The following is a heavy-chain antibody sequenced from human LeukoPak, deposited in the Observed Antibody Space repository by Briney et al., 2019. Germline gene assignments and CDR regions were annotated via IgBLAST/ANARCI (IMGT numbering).Heavy chain of an antibody. J-gene: IGHJ6*02. Sequence: SETLSLTCAVYGGSFSGYYWSWIRQPPGKGLEWIGEINHSGSTNYSPSLKSRVTISVDTSKNQFSLKLSSVTAADTAVYYCARGRHSSPYYYYYGMDVWGQGTTVTVSS. CDR2: INHSGST. D-gene: IGHD6-13*01. V-gene: IGHV4-34*01. CDR1: GGSFSGYY. CDR3: ARGRHSSPYYYYYGMDV.